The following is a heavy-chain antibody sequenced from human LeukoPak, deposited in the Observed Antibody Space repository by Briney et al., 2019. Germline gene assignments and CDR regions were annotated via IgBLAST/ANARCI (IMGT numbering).Heavy chain of an antibody. Sequence: GGSLRLSCAASGFALSGYGMNWVRQAPGKGLEWVSYISGASSSIYYADSVRGRFTIPRDNAKNSLYLQMNSLRDDDTAVYYCARGLSTCDYWGQGTLVTVSS. CDR3: ARGLSTCDY. D-gene: IGHD3-10*01. V-gene: IGHV3-48*02. J-gene: IGHJ4*02. CDR1: GFALSGYG. CDR2: ISGASSSI.